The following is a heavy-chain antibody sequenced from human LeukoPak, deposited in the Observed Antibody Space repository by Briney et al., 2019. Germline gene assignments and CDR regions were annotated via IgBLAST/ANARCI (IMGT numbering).Heavy chain of an antibody. CDR3: AKGARLRLGEDFDY. CDR2: IRVSDGAR. CDR1: GFAFPTYA. J-gene: IGHJ4*02. Sequence: GGSLRLSCVASGFAFPTYAMMWVRQVPGKGLEWVSSIRVSDGARFYADSVKGRFTMSRDNPKNTLFLQMNSLRPEDTAVYYCAKGARLRLGEDFDYWGQGTLVTVSS. D-gene: IGHD3-16*01. V-gene: IGHV3-23*01.